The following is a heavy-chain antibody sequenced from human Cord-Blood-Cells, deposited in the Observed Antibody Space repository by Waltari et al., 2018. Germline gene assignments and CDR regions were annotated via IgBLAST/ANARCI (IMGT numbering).Heavy chain of an antibody. V-gene: IGHV6-1*01. Sequence: QVQLQLSGTGLVKPSQTLSLTSSISRDRVSSIRAPWNWIRQSPSRGLEWLGRTYYRSKWYKDYAVSVKSRITINPDTSKNQFSLQLNSVTPEDTAVYYCARDRGGRGDWYFDLWGRGTLVTVSS. CDR3: ARDRGGRGDWYFDL. J-gene: IGHJ2*01. D-gene: IGHD3-16*01. CDR1: RDRVSSIRAP. CDR2: TYYRSKWYK.